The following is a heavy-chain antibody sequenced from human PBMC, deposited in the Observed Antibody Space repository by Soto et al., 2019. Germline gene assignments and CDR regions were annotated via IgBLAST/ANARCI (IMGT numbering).Heavy chain of an antibody. CDR1: GFTVSSYH. Sequence: GSLRLSCAASGFTVSSYHMSWIRQPPGKGLEWIGEINYSGSTNYYPSLKSRVTISVDTSKNQFSLKLNSMTAADTAVYYCARHNYGSGSTYFDYWGQGTLVTVSS. CDR2: INYSGST. D-gene: IGHD3-10*01. J-gene: IGHJ4*02. CDR3: ARHNYGSGSTYFDY. V-gene: IGHV4-59*08.